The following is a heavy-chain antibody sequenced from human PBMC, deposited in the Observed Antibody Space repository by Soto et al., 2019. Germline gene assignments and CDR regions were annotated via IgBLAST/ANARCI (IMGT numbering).Heavy chain of an antibody. CDR2: INPSGGST. D-gene: IGHD6-19*01. J-gene: IGHJ4*02. V-gene: IGHV1-46*01. Sequence: GASVKVSCKASGYTFTSYYMHWVRQAPGQGLEWMGIINPSGGSTSYAQKFQGRVTMTRDTSTSTVYMELSSLRSEDTAVYYCARDNSLLEYSSGWPAFDYWGQGTLVTVSS. CDR1: GYTFTSYY. CDR3: ARDNSLLEYSSGWPAFDY.